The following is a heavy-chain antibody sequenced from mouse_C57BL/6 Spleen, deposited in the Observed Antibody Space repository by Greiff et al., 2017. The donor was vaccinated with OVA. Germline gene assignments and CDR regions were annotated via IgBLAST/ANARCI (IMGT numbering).Heavy chain of an antibody. CDR2: ISSGGSYT. D-gene: IGHD1-1*01. J-gene: IGHJ4*01. Sequence: EVQVVESGGDLVKPGGSLKLSCAASGFTFSSYGMSWVRQTPDKRLEWVATISSGGSYTYYPDSVKGRFTISRDNAKNTLYLQMSSLKSEDTAMYYCARDYGSSYAMDYWGQGTSVTVSS. CDR1: GFTFSSYG. V-gene: IGHV5-6*01. CDR3: ARDYGSSYAMDY.